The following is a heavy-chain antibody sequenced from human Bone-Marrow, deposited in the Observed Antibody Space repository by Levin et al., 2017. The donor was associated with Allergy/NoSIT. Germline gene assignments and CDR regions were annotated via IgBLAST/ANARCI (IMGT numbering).Heavy chain of an antibody. CDR1: LFPFNNFA. CDR3: ALNKGTGSYYLRESFYTMDV. CDR2: ISYDAAQT. D-gene: IGHD1-26*01. V-gene: IGHV3-30*04. J-gene: IGHJ6*02. Sequence: LPGGSLRLSCAASLFPFNNFAMHWVRQVPGKGPEWVALISYDAAQTYYADSVKGRFTISRDNSNSTVYLHMTNLRREDTAVYYCALNKGTGSYYLRESFYTMDVWGQGTTVSV.